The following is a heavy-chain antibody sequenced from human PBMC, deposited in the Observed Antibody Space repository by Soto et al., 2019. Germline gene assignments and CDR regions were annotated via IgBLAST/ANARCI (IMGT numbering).Heavy chain of an antibody. CDR3: ASTSEYSSSWYNYRFDY. D-gene: IGHD6-13*01. J-gene: IGHJ4*02. V-gene: IGHV1-69*13. CDR2: IIPIFGTA. Sequence: GASVKVSCKASGGTFSSYAISWVRQAPGQGLEWMGGIIPIFGTANYAQKFQGRVTITADESTSTAYMELSSLRSEDTAVYYCASTSEYSSSWYNYRFDYWGQGTLVTVSS. CDR1: GGTFSSYA.